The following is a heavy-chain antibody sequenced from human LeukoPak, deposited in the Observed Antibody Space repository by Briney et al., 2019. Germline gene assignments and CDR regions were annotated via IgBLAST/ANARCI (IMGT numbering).Heavy chain of an antibody. CDR1: GGSFSGYY. D-gene: IGHD1-26*01. CDR2: INHSGST. V-gene: IGHV4-34*01. Sequence: PPETLSLTCAVYGGSFSGYYWSWIRQPPGKGLEWIGEINHSGSTNYNPSLKSRVTISVDTSKNQFSLKLSSVTAADTAVYYCAREGEKVGAAPFDYWGQGTLVTVSS. CDR3: AREGEKVGAAPFDY. J-gene: IGHJ4*02.